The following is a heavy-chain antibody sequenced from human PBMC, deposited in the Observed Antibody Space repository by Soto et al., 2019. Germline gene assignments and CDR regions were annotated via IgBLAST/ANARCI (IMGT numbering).Heavy chain of an antibody. CDR1: GFTFSTFW. Sequence: EVQLVESGGGLVQPGGSLRLSCEASGFTFSTFWMHWVRQAPGKGLVWVSRINSDGSSTNYADSVKGRVTVSRDNAKSMLYLQMNSRRAEETAVYYCARDFEYWGQGTLVTVSS. CDR2: INSDGSST. J-gene: IGHJ4*02. V-gene: IGHV3-74*01. CDR3: ARDFEY.